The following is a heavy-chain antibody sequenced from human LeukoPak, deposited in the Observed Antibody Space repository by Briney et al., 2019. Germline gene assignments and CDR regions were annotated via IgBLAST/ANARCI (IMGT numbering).Heavy chain of an antibody. D-gene: IGHD2-15*01. V-gene: IGHV3-48*03. J-gene: IGHJ4*02. Sequence: PGGSLRLSCAASGFTFSSYEMNWVRQAPGKGLEWVSYISSSGSTIYYADSVKGRFTISRDNSKNTAYLQMNGLRVEDTAVYYCAKDRGTGSVVDYFDSWGQGTLVTVSS. CDR1: GFTFSSYE. CDR2: ISSSGSTI. CDR3: AKDRGTGSVVDYFDS.